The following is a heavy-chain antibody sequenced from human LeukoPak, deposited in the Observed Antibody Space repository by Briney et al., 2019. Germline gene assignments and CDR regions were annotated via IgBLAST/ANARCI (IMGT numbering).Heavy chain of an antibody. J-gene: IGHJ4*02. D-gene: IGHD3-10*01. V-gene: IGHV3-23*01. CDR3: AKYYYGSGSYFSY. CDR2: ISGSGGST. CDR1: GFTFSSYA. Sequence: GGSLRLSCAASGFTFSSYAMSWVRQAPGKGLEWVSAISGSGGSTYYADSVKGRLTISRDNSKNTLYLQMNSLRAEDTAVYYCAKYYYGSGSYFSYWGQGTLVTVSS.